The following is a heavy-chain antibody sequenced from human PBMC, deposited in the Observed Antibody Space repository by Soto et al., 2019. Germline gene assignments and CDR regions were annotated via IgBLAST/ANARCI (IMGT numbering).Heavy chain of an antibody. J-gene: IGHJ4*02. Sequence: QVPLQESGPRLVRPSGTLSLTCTVSSGSISTANWWSWVRQPPGRGLEWIGEIYHSGSTNYNLSPKRRVTLSVDKSKNQFSLRLSSVTAADTAMYYCARRGGGVVLTATTPFDYWGQGTLVTVSS. V-gene: IGHV4-4*02. CDR3: ARRGGGVVLTATTPFDY. CDR2: IYHSGST. D-gene: IGHD2-21*02. CDR1: SGSISTANW.